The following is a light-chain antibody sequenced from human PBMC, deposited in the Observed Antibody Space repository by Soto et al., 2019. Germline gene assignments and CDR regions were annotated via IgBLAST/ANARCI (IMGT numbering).Light chain of an antibody. CDR1: ALPKQY. V-gene: IGLV3-25*02. Sequence: SYELTQQPSVSVSPGETARITCSGDALPKQYASWFQQKPGQAPVLVIYKDTERPSGIPERFSGSSSGTTVTLSINGVQAEDEADYYCQSRDSSVSYFLFGGGTKLTVL. J-gene: IGLJ2*01. CDR3: QSRDSSVSYFL. CDR2: KDT.